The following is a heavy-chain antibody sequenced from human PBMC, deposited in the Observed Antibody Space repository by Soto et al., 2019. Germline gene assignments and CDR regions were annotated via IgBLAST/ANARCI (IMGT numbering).Heavy chain of an antibody. V-gene: IGHV3-30*18. CDR2: ISYDGSNK. J-gene: IGHJ4*02. CDR3: AKDQGNEYYDYATPLDY. Sequence: QVQLVESGGGVVQPGRSLRLSCAASGFTFSSYGMHWVRQAPGKGLEWVAVISYDGSNKYYADSVKGRFTISRDNSKNTLYLQMNSLRAEDTAVYYCAKDQGNEYYDYATPLDYWGQGTLVTVSS. D-gene: IGHD3-16*01. CDR1: GFTFSSYG.